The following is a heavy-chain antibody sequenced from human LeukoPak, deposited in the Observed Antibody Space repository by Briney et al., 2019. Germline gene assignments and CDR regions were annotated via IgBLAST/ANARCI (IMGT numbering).Heavy chain of an antibody. Sequence: PGRPLRLSFAGSGFAFGTYAMSWVRQAPGMGLEWVSSISANGQATYYAQTVEGRFTTSRDNSKSTLYFQLNSLRAEDTATYYCARDPYNTILYRLAHWGQGTLVTVSS. CDR2: ISANGQAT. CDR1: GFAFGTYA. V-gene: IGHV3-23*01. CDR3: ARDPYNTILYRLAH. J-gene: IGHJ4*02. D-gene: IGHD3-10*01.